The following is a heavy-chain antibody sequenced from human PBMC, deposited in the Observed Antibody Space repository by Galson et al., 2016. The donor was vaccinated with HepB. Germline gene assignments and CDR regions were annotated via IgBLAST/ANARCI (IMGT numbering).Heavy chain of an antibody. Sequence: SVKVSCKASGYTFTSYDINWVRQATGQGLEWLGWMNPESGAAGSAQKFQGWVTMTRDTSISTTYMELSRLRSDDTAVYYCARSTGFFYYVDYWGQGTLVTVSS. CDR3: ARSTGFFYYVDY. CDR1: GYTFTSYD. J-gene: IGHJ4*02. D-gene: IGHD6-19*01. V-gene: IGHV1-8*01. CDR2: MNPESGAA.